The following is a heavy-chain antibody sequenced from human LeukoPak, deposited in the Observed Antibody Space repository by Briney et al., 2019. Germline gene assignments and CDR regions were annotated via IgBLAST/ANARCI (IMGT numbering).Heavy chain of an antibody. CDR1: GFTFSSYY. Sequence: GGSLRLSCAASGFTFSSYYIHWVRQAPGKGLEWVSAISGSGSSTYYAGSVRGRFTTSRDNSKRTVYLQMNSLRVEDTAVYYCAPLAANIFDYWGQGTLVTASS. V-gene: IGHV3-23*01. D-gene: IGHD6-25*01. CDR2: ISGSGSST. J-gene: IGHJ4*02. CDR3: APLAANIFDY.